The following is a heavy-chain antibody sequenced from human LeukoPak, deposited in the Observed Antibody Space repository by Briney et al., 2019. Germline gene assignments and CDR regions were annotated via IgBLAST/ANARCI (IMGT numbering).Heavy chain of an antibody. J-gene: IGHJ4*02. CDR3: ARTGTIFGVEQYYFDY. D-gene: IGHD3-3*01. CDR2: ISSSSSTI. V-gene: IGHV3-48*01. CDR1: GFTFSTYS. Sequence: GGSLRLSCAASGFTFSTYSINWVRQAPGKGLEWVSYISSSSSTIYYADSVKGRFTISRDNAKNSLFLQMNSLRAEDTAVYYCARTGTIFGVEQYYFDYWGQGTLVTVSS.